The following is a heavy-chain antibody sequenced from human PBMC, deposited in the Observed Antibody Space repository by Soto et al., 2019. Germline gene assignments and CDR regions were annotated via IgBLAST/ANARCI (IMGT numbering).Heavy chain of an antibody. CDR2: IYSGGST. CDR3: ARGRRWFGEAYYFDY. Sequence: QVQLVESGGGVVQPGRSLRLSCAASGFTFSSYGMHWVRQAPGKGLEWVAVIYSGGSTYYADSVKGRFTISSDNSKNTLYRQMNSLRAEDTAVYYCARGRRWFGEAYYFDYWGQGTLVTVSS. D-gene: IGHD3-10*01. CDR1: GFTFSSYG. V-gene: IGHV3-NL1*01. J-gene: IGHJ4*02.